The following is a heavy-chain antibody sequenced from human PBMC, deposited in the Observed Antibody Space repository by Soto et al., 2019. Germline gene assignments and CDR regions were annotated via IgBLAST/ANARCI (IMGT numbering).Heavy chain of an antibody. J-gene: IGHJ6*02. V-gene: IGHV4-59*13. CDR1: GGSIRNYF. D-gene: IGHD3-10*01. CDR2: IYYDGTT. CDR3: ARGGGSFGPYYYYAMDV. Sequence: QVQLQESGPGLVKTSETLSLTCGVSGGSIRNYFWSWIRQPPGKSLEWIGYIYYDGTTKYRPSLESRVTMSVDTSQNQFSLHLTSVTAADTAVYFCARGGGSFGPYYYYAMDVCGQGTTVTVSS.